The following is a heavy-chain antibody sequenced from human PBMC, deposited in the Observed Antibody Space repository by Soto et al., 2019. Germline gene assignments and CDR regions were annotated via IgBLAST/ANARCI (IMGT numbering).Heavy chain of an antibody. J-gene: IGHJ4*02. V-gene: IGHV4-30-4*01. D-gene: IGHD1-26*01. CDR2: IYSSGST. CDR3: ARGVGSSPPRY. CDR1: GASISSSNYY. Sequence: SETLSLTCTVSGASISSSNYYWSWIRQPPGKGLEWIGYIYSSGSTYYNPSLKSRVTISADTSKNQISLKLTSATAADTAVYYCARGVGSSPPRYWGRGTLVTVSS.